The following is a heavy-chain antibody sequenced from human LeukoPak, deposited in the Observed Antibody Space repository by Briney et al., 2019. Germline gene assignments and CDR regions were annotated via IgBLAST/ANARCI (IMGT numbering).Heavy chain of an antibody. CDR1: GDTFSSYA. Sequence: SVKVSCKASGDTFSSYAISWVRQAPGQGLEWMGGIIPIFGSPNYAQRFQGRVTITADKSTSTAYMEPSSLTYEDTAVYYCARDVPVEMTVSGYFDFWGQGTLVTVSS. V-gene: IGHV1-69*06. D-gene: IGHD5-24*01. CDR2: IIPIFGSP. CDR3: ARDVPVEMTVSGYFDF. J-gene: IGHJ4*02.